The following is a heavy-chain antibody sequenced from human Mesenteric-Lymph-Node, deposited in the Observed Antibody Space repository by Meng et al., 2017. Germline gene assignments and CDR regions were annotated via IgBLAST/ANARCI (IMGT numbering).Heavy chain of an antibody. CDR3: ARDPAVTTGGEGYYYYYGMDV. CDR2: IYTSGST. J-gene: IGHJ6*02. D-gene: IGHD4-17*01. CDR1: GGSISSYY. Sequence: SETLSLTCTVSGGSISSYYWSWIRQPAGKGLEWIGRIYTSGSTNYNPSLKSRVTMSVDTSKNPFSLKLSSVTAADTAVYYCARDPAVTTGGEGYYYYYGMDVWGQGTTVTVSS. V-gene: IGHV4-4*07.